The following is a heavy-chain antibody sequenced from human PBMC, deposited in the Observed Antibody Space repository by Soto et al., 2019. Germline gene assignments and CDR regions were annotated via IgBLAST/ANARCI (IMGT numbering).Heavy chain of an antibody. J-gene: IGHJ6*02. V-gene: IGHV4-31*03. CDR2: IYYSGST. CDR1: GGSISSGGYY. CDR3: NLYYYDSSGSIGAGNYYGMDV. D-gene: IGHD3-22*01. Sequence: QVQLQESGPGLVKPSQTLSLTCTVSGGSISSGGYYWSWIRQHPGKGLEWIGYIYYSGSTYYNPSLKNRLTISRDTSKHQFPLKLSSVTAADTAVYYCNLYYYDSSGSIGAGNYYGMDVWGQGTTVTVPS.